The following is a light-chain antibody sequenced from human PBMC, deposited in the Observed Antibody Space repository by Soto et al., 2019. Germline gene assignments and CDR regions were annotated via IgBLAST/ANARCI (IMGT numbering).Light chain of an antibody. J-gene: IGLJ2*01. V-gene: IGLV2-8*01. CDR1: SSDVGGFMS. Sequence: QSALTQPPSASGSPGQSVTISCTGTSSDVGGFMSVSWYQQHPGKAPKLLIYEVTKRPSGVPDRFSGSKSGNTASLTVSGLQAEDEADYYCSSYAGNNDLVFGGGTQLTVL. CDR3: SSYAGNNDLV. CDR2: EVT.